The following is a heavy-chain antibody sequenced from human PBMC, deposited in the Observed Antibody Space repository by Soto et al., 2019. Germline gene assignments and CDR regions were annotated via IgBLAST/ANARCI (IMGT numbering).Heavy chain of an antibody. J-gene: IGHJ4*02. CDR2: IYYSGST. Sequence: SETLSLTCTVSGGSISSYYWSWIRQPPGKGLEWIGYIYYSGSTNYNPSLKSRVTISVDTSKNQFSLKLSSVTAADTAVYYCARDRTDGDSSFDYWGQGTLVTVSS. V-gene: IGHV4-59*01. D-gene: IGHD4-17*01. CDR3: ARDRTDGDSSFDY. CDR1: GGSISSYY.